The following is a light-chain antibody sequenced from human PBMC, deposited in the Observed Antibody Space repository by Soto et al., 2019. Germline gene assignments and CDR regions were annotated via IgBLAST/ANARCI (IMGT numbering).Light chain of an antibody. V-gene: IGKV3-15*01. J-gene: IGKJ1*01. CDR2: GAS. Sequence: EIVRTQSPATLSVSPGGRATLSCRASQSISDTLAWYQQKPGQAPRLLIHGASTRAPGFPARFSGSGSGTDFTLTISSLQSEDFAVYYCQQYNKWPWTFGQGTKVEIK. CDR1: QSISDT. CDR3: QQYNKWPWT.